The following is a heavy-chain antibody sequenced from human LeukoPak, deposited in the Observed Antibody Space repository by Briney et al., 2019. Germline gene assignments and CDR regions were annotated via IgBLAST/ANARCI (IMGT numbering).Heavy chain of an antibody. V-gene: IGHV4-59*08. CDR3: VRHLKYYYYGMDA. CDR2: IYHSGST. CDR1: GGSISGYY. Sequence: SETLSLTCTVSGGSISGYYWSWIRQPPGKGLEWIGYIYHSGSTNYNPSLKSRVTISVDTSKNQFSLKLSSVTAADTAVYYCVRHLKYYYYGMDAWGQGTTVTVSS. J-gene: IGHJ6*02.